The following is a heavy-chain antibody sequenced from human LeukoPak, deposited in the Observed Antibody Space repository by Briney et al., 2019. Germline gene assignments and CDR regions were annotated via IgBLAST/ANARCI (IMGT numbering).Heavy chain of an antibody. V-gene: IGHV3-74*01. CDR1: GFTFSMYW. CDR3: ASGRYDSSGSLDY. J-gene: IGHJ4*02. Sequence: PGGSLRLSCAASGFTFSMYWMHWVRQAPGKGLVWVSRINPDGRTTPYADSVKGRFTISRDNAKNTLYLEMNSLRAEDAAVYYCASGRYDSSGSLDYWGQETLVTVSS. CDR2: INPDGRTT. D-gene: IGHD3-22*01.